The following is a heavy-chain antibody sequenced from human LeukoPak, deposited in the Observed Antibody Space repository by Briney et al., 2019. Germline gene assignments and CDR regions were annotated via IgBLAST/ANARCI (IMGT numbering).Heavy chain of an antibody. V-gene: IGHV1-18*04. CDR3: ARDSITFGGVIVTL. CDR2: IGAYNGNT. D-gene: IGHD3-16*02. J-gene: IGHJ3*01. CDR1: GYTFTSYG. Sequence: GASVKVSCKASGYTFTSYGISWVRQAPGQGLEWMGWIGAYNGNTNYAQKLQGRVTMTTDTSTSTAYMELRSLRSDDTAVYYCARDSITFGGVIVTLWGQGTMVTVSS.